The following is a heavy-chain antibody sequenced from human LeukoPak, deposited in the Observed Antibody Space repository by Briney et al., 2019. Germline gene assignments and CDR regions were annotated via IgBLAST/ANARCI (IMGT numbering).Heavy chain of an antibody. CDR3: ARDDIAVAGYDY. Sequence: ASVKVSCKASGYTFTSYYMHWVRQAPGQGLEWMGIINPSGGSTSYAQKFQGRVTMTRDTSTSTVYMELSSLRSEDTAVYYCARDDIAVAGYDYWGQGTLVTFSS. J-gene: IGHJ4*02. V-gene: IGHV1-46*01. D-gene: IGHD6-19*01. CDR1: GYTFTSYY. CDR2: INPSGGST.